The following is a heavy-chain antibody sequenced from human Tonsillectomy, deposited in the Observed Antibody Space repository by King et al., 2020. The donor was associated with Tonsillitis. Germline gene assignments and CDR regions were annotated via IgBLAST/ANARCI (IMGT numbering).Heavy chain of an antibody. V-gene: IGHV1-69*06. J-gene: IGHJ6*03. CDR2: IIPAFGTT. Sequence: QLVQSGAEVKKPGSSVKVSCKASGGTFSSYGISWVRQAPGQGLEWMGGIIPAFGTTYFTQKFQGRVTITADRSTSTAYMELSSLRSEDTAVYYCAAGYYDSSEFSFYYYFYIDVWGKGATVTVSS. D-gene: IGHD3-22*01. CDR3: AAGYYDSSEFSFYYYFYIDV. CDR1: GGTFSSYG.